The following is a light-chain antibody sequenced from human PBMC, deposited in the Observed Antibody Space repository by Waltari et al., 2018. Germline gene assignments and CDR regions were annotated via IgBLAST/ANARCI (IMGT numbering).Light chain of an antibody. Sequence: EVVMTQSPVTLSVSPGERATLSCRASQNVCSNLAWYHQKPGQAPRLLVYCASTRATGIPARFSGSGSGTEFTLTISSLQSEDFAVYYCQQYNNWPRTFGQGTTVEIK. V-gene: IGKV3-15*01. CDR3: QQYNNWPRT. J-gene: IGKJ1*01. CDR2: CAS. CDR1: QNVCSN.